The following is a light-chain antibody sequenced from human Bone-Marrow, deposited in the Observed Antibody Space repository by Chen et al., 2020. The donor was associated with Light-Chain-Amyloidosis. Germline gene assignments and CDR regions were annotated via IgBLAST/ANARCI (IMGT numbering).Light chain of an antibody. CDR1: QTISSNY. V-gene: IGKV3-20*01. Sequence: EIVLTQSPGTLSLSPGEGANLSCRASQTISSNYLTWYQQKFGQAPRLLISGSSSRATGIPDRFTGSGSGTDFTLTISRLEPEDFAMYYCQQYGSSPLTFGGGTKVEIK. J-gene: IGKJ4*02. CDR2: GSS. CDR3: QQYGSSPLT.